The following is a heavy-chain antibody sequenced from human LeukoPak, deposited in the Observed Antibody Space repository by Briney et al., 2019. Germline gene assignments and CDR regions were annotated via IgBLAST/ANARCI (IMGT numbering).Heavy chain of an antibody. CDR3: AREWGYGDPFGFFDY. CDR1: GFTFTNFA. CDR2: FSGSGIGK. D-gene: IGHD4-17*01. J-gene: IGHJ4*02. V-gene: IGHV3-23*01. Sequence: GGSLRLSCAASGFTFTNFAMSWVRQAPGKGLECVSAFSGSGIGKYSIDSVKGRFTISRDNSKNTLYLQMNSLRAEDTAVYYCAREWGYGDPFGFFDYWGQGTLVTVSS.